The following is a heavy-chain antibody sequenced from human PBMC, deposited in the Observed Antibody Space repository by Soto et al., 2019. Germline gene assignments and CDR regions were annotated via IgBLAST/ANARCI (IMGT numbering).Heavy chain of an antibody. J-gene: IGHJ4*02. D-gene: IGHD3-22*01. V-gene: IGHV4-34*01. CDR1: GGSFSGYY. Sequence: SETLSLTCAVYGGSFSGYYWSWIRQPPGKGLEWIGEINHSGSTNYNPSLKSRVTISVDTSKNQFSLKLSSVTAADTAVYYCAKDSYYYDSSGYQQIPGMLDYWGQGTLVTVSS. CDR3: AKDSYYYDSSGYQQIPGMLDY. CDR2: INHSGST.